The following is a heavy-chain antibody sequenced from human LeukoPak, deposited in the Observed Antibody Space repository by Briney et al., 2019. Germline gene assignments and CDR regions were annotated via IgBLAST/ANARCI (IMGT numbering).Heavy chain of an antibody. V-gene: IGHV4-34*01. CDR3: ARSRRGRGSGIDY. D-gene: IGHD3-10*01. Sequence: SETLSLTCAVYGGSFSGYHWSWIRQPPGKGLEWIGEINHSGSTNYNPSLKSRATISVDTSKNQFSLKLSSVTAADTAVYYCARSRRGRGSGIDYWGQGTLVTVSS. CDR2: INHSGST. CDR1: GGSFSGYH. J-gene: IGHJ4*02.